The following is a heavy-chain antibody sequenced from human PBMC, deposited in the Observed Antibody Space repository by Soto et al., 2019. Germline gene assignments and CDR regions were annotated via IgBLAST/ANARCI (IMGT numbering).Heavy chain of an antibody. CDR2: INPNSGGT. V-gene: IGHV1-2*04. CDR1: GYTFTGYY. CDR3: ARDSFRFGELNGMDA. J-gene: IGHJ6*04. D-gene: IGHD3-10*01. Sequence: ASVNVSCKASGYTFTGYYMHWVRQAPGQRLTWMGWINPNSGGTNYAQKFQGWVTMTRDTSISTAYMELSRLRSDDTAVYYCARDSFRFGELNGMDACGKETTFTVSS.